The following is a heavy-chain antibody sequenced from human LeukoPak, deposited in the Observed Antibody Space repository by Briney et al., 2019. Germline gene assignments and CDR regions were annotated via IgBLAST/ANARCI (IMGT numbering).Heavy chain of an antibody. V-gene: IGHV1-18*01. CDR2: ISAYNGNT. Sequence: GASVKVSCKAPGYTFTSYGISWVRQAPGQGLEWMGWISAYNGNTNYAQNLQGRVTMTTDTSTSTAYLELRSLRSDDTAVYYCARASGDCSSTSCYARPAQYYFDYWGQGTLVTVSS. J-gene: IGHJ4*02. D-gene: IGHD2-2*01. CDR3: ARASGDCSSTSCYARPAQYYFDY. CDR1: GYTFTSYG.